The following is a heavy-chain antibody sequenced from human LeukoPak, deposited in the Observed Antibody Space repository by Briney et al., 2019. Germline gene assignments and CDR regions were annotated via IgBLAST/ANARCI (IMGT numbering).Heavy chain of an antibody. J-gene: IGHJ4*02. V-gene: IGHV3-21*01. CDR3: ARGLMGYDIWTGYYPRGFDY. CDR2: ISSSSSNI. D-gene: IGHD3-9*01. Sequence: GGSLRLSCAASGFTFSSYSMNWVRQAPGKGLEWVSSISSSSSNIYYADSVKGRFTISRDNSKNSLYLQMNSLRAEDTAVYYCARGLMGYDIWTGYYPRGFDYWGQGSLVTVSS. CDR1: GFTFSSYS.